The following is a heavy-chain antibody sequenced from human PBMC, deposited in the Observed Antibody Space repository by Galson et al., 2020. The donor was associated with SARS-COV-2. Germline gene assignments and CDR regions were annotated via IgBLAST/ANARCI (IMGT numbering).Heavy chain of an antibody. CDR2: ISAYNGNT. J-gene: IGHJ4*02. CDR3: AREFPYYYGSGSYKIYFDY. D-gene: IGHD3-10*01. CDR1: GYTFTSYG. Sequence: ASVKVSCKASGYTFTSYGISWVRQAPGQGLEWMGWISAYNGNTNYAQKLQGRVTMTTDTSTSTAYMELRSLRSDDTAVYYCAREFPYYYGSGSYKIYFDYWGQGTLVTVSS. V-gene: IGHV1-18*04.